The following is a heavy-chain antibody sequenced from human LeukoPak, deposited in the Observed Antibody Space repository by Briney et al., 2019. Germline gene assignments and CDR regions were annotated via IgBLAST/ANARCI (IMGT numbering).Heavy chain of an antibody. CDR3: ARFGRVAVADPYYYYMDV. V-gene: IGHV4-39*07. Sequence: PSETLSLTCTVSGGSISSSSYYWGWIRQPPGKGLEWIGSIYYSGSTYYNPSLKSRVTISVDTSKNQFSLKLSSVTAADTAVYYCARFGRVAVADPYYYYMDVWGKGTTVTISS. CDR2: IYYSGST. J-gene: IGHJ6*03. D-gene: IGHD6-19*01. CDR1: GGSISSSSYY.